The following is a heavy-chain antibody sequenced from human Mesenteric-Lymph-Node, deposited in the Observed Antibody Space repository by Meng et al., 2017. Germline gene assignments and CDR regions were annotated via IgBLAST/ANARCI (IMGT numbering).Heavy chain of an antibody. CDR1: GGPISRTGTC. V-gene: IGHV4-39*01. CDR3: VRHTFSGNPGGIDS. D-gene: IGHD4-23*01. Sequence: QLQLRESGPGLVKPSEPLSLTCTASGGPISRTGTCGGWIRQPPRKGLEWIGSQCHADDTYYNPSLMGRVTISVDTSKNQVSLKLTSVTAADTSIYYCVRHTFSGNPGGIDSWGQGILVTVSS. CDR2: QCHADDT. J-gene: IGHJ4*02.